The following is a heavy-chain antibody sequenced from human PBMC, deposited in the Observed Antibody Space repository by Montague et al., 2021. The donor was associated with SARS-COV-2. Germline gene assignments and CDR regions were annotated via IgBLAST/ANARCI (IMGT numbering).Heavy chain of an antibody. D-gene: IGHD4-17*01. Sequence: SCAASGFTFSSYAMHWVRQAPGKGLEWVAVISYDGSNKYYADSVKGRFTISRDNSKNTLYLQMNSLRAEDTAVYYCASELADYGDFDYWGQGTLVTVSS. J-gene: IGHJ4*02. V-gene: IGHV3-30-3*01. CDR2: ISYDGSNK. CDR1: GFTFSSYA. CDR3: ASELADYGDFDY.